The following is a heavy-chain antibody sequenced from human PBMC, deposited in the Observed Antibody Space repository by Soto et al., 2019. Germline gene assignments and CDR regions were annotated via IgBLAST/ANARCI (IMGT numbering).Heavy chain of an antibody. J-gene: IGHJ4*02. Sequence: SCAASVFTFCSYAMSWVRQSAVMGLEWVSAISGSGGSTYYADSVKGRFTISRDNSKKTLYLQRNSLRAEDTALYYCAEDAHIAARSYYLVYWGPGTLGTVSS. D-gene: IGHD6-13*01. V-gene: IGHV3-23*01. CDR2: ISGSGGST. CDR1: VFTFCSYA. CDR3: AEDAHIAARSYYLVY.